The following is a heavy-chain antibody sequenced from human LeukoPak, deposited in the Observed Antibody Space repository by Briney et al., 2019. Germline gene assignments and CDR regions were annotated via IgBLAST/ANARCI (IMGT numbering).Heavy chain of an antibody. CDR1: GGSISSSSYY. D-gene: IGHD2-8*02. Sequence: SETLSLTCTVSGGSISSSSYYWGWIRQPPGKGLEWIGSIYYSGSTNYNPSLKSRVTISVDTSKNQFSLKLSSVTAADTAVYYCASWSQFYYMDVWGKGTTVTISS. CDR2: IYYSGST. CDR3: ASWSQFYYMDV. V-gene: IGHV4-39*07. J-gene: IGHJ6*03.